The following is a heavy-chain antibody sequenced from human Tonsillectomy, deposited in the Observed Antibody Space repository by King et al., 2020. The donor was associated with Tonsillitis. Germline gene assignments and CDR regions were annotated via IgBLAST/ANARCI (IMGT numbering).Heavy chain of an antibody. V-gene: IGHV1-8*01. Sequence: QLVQSGAEVKKPGASVKVSCKASGYTFTKYDINWVRQATGQGREWMGWMNPNSGNTGYAQKFQGRVTMTRDTSISTAYMELSSLRSEDPAVYYCAMHRRSGYGDYWGQGPLVTVSS. D-gene: IGHD5-12*01. J-gene: IGHJ4*02. CDR3: AMHRRSGYGDY. CDR2: MNPNSGNT. CDR1: GYTFTKYD.